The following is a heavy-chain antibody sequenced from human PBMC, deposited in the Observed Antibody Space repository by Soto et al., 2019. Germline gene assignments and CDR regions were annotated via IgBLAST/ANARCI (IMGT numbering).Heavy chain of an antibody. CDR3: ARLGYGDSESD. Sequence: ASVKVSCKASGYTFTSYAMHWVRQAPGQRLEWMGWINAGNGNTKYSQKFQGRVTMTTETPTSTAYMELRSLRSDDTAVYYCARLGYGDSESDWGQGTLVTVSS. V-gene: IGHV1-3*01. CDR2: INAGNGNT. CDR1: GYTFTSYA. D-gene: IGHD4-17*01. J-gene: IGHJ4*02.